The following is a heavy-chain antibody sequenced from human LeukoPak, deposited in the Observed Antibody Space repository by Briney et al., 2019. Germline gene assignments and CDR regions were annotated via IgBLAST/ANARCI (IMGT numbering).Heavy chain of an antibody. Sequence: ASVKVSCKASGYTFTNYGVSWVRQAPGQGLEWMGWISGYNGYTNYAQKFQFRVTMTTDTSTSTAYMELRSLTSDDTAVYYCARAQRDIVVVPAARPAFDIWGQGTMVTVSS. V-gene: IGHV1-18*01. CDR2: ISGYNGYT. D-gene: IGHD2-2*02. CDR1: GYTFTNYG. CDR3: ARAQRDIVVVPAARPAFDI. J-gene: IGHJ3*02.